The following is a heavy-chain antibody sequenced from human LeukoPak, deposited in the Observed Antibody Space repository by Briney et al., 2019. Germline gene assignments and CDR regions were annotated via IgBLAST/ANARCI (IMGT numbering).Heavy chain of an antibody. Sequence: KHGESLKISCKGSGYSFSSYWIGWVRQVPGKGLEWMGIIFPGDSDTRYSPSFQGQVTISADKSISTAYLQWSSLKASDTAMYYCARSDSRSWSSRFDYWGQGTLVTVSS. D-gene: IGHD6-13*01. J-gene: IGHJ4*02. CDR3: ARSDSRSWSSRFDY. CDR1: GYSFSSYW. V-gene: IGHV5-51*01. CDR2: IFPGDSDT.